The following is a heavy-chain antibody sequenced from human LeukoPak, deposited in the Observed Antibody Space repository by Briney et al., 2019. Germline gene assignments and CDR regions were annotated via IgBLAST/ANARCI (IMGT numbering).Heavy chain of an antibody. CDR3: ARNDFEY. J-gene: IGHJ4*02. V-gene: IGHV4-34*01. CDR2: INHSGST. Sequence: SETLSLTCAVYGGSFSGYYWSWIRQPPGKGLEWIGEINHSGSTNYNPSLKSRVTISVDTSKNQFSLKLSSVTAADTAVYYCARNDFEYWGQGTLVTVSS. CDR1: GGSFSGYY.